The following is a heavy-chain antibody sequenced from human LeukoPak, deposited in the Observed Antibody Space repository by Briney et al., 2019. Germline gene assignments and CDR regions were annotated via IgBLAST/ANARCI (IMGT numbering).Heavy chain of an antibody. CDR1: GYTFTSYG. J-gene: IGHJ5*02. V-gene: IGHV1-18*01. D-gene: IGHD3-9*01. CDR3: ARDGGQSYDILTGYYNNDWFDP. CDR2: ISAYDGNT. Sequence: ASVKVSCKASGYTFTSYGISWVRQAPGQGLEWMGWISAYDGNTDYAQYLQGRVTMTIDTSTSTAYMELRSLRSDDTAVYYCARDGGQSYDILTGYYNNDWFDPWGQGTLVIVSS.